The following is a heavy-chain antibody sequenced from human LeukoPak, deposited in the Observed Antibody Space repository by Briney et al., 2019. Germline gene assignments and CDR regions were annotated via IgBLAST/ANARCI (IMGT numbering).Heavy chain of an antibody. J-gene: IGHJ4*02. CDR2: ISGSGGST. CDR1: GFTFSSYA. CDR3: AKDRLVQGVYDY. D-gene: IGHD3-10*01. V-gene: IGHV3-23*01. Sequence: GGFLRLSCAASGFTFSSYAMSWVRQAPGKGLEWVSAISGSGGSTYYADSVKGRFTISRDNSKNTLYLQMNSLRAEDTAVYYCAKDRLVQGVYDYWGQGTLVTVSS.